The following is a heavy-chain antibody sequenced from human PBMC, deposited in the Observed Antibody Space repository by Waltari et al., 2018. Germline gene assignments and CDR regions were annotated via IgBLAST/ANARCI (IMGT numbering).Heavy chain of an antibody. Sequence: QVQLQESGPGLVKPSETLSLTCTVSGGSISSYYWSWIRQPPGKGLEWIGYSYYSGWTNYTPALKSRVTISVDTSKNQFSLKLSSVTAADTAVYYCARAREGYYYFDYWGQGTLVTVSS. CDR3: ARAREGYYYFDY. V-gene: IGHV4-59*01. CDR2: SYYSGWT. CDR1: GGSISSYY. J-gene: IGHJ4*02. D-gene: IGHD6-13*01.